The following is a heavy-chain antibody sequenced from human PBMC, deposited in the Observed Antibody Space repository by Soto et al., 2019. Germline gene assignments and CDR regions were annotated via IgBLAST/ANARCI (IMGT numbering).Heavy chain of an antibody. Sequence: QVQLQESGPGLVKPSETLSLACTVSGASISTYYYSWIRQAPGKALEWIGYIYYTGITNYNPSLESRVTISQDTSKNQLSLTMTSVTAAGSAVYYCAITRVENHYYGGRDVWGQGTTVTVSS. J-gene: IGHJ6*02. CDR3: AITRVENHYYGGRDV. CDR1: GASISTYY. V-gene: IGHV4-59*03. D-gene: IGHD3-22*01. CDR2: IYYTGIT.